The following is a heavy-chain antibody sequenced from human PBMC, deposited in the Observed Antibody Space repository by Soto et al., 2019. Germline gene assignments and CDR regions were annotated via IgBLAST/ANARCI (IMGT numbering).Heavy chain of an antibody. CDR3: ARGEYSGDDYLPRDYYYMDV. D-gene: IGHD5-12*01. J-gene: IGHJ6*03. Sequence: PSETLSLTCTVSGGSISSYYWSWIRQPPGKGLEWIGYIYYSGSTNYNPSLKSRVTISVDTSKNQFSLKLSSVTAADTAVYYCARGEYSGDDYLPRDYYYMDVWGKGTTVTVAS. CDR2: IYYSGST. CDR1: GGSISSYY. V-gene: IGHV4-59*01.